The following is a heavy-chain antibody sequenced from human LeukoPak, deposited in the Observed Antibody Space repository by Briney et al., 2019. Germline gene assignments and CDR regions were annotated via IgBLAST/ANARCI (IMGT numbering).Heavy chain of an antibody. V-gene: IGHV3-7*04. J-gene: IGHJ3*02. CDR3: ARVGRDGYNYDAFDI. CDR1: GFTFSSYW. D-gene: IGHD5-24*01. Sequence: GGSLRLSCAASGFTFSSYWMSWVRQAPGKGLEWVANIKQDGSEKYYVDSVKGRFTISRDNAKNSLHLQMNSLRAEDTAVYYCARVGRDGYNYDAFDIWGQGTMVTVSS. CDR2: IKQDGSEK.